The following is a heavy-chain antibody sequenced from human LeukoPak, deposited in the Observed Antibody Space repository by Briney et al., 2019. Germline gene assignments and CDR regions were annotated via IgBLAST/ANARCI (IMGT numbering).Heavy chain of an antibody. D-gene: IGHD3-10*01. CDR1: GGSISSGGYS. J-gene: IGHJ6*02. CDR2: IYYSGST. V-gene: IGHV4-31*03. CDR3: ARGFDYYYGMDV. Sequence: SETLSLTCTVSGGSISSGGYSWSWIRQHPGKGLEWIGYIYYSGSTYYNPSLKSRATISVDTSKNQFSLKLSSMTAADTAVYYCARGFDYYYGMDVWGQGTTVTVSS.